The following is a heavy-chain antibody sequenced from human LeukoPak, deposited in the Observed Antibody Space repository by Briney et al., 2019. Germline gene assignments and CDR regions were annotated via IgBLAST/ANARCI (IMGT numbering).Heavy chain of an antibody. J-gene: IGHJ4*02. CDR1: GYTFTGYY. CDR3: ARGYSYGHQHFDY. CDR2: INPNSGGT. D-gene: IGHD5-18*01. V-gene: IGHV1-2*02. Sequence: ASVKVSCKASGYTFTGYYMHWARQAPGQGLEWMGWINPNSGGTNYAQKFQGRVTMTRDTSISTAYMELSRLRSDDTAVYYCARGYSYGHQHFDYWGQGTLVTVSS.